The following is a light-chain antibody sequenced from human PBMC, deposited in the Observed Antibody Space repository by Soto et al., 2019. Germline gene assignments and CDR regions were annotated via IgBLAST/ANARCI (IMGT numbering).Light chain of an antibody. J-gene: IGKJ5*01. Sequence: EVVMTQSPATLSVSPVESATLSGMASRSVSSYLAWYQQKPGQAPRLLIYDASNRATGIPARFSGSGSGTDFTLTISSLEPEDFAVYYCQQRSNWPSGTFGQGTRLEIK. CDR3: QQRSNWPSGT. CDR1: RSVSSY. V-gene: IGKV3-11*01. CDR2: DAS.